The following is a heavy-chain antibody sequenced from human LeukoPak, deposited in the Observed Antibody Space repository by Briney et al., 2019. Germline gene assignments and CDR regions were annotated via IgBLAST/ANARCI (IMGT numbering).Heavy chain of an antibody. Sequence: GGSLRLSCAASGFTFDDYGMSWVRQAPGRGLEWVSGINWNGGSTGYADSVKGRFTISRDNAKNFLYLQMNSLRAEDTALYYCARDPLGYCSSTSCFDYFDYWGQGTLVTVSS. V-gene: IGHV3-20*04. D-gene: IGHD2-2*01. J-gene: IGHJ4*02. CDR2: INWNGGST. CDR1: GFTFDDYG. CDR3: ARDPLGYCSSTSCFDYFDY.